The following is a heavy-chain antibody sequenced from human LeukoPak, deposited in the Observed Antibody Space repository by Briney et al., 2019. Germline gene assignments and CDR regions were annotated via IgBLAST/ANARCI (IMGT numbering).Heavy chain of an antibody. CDR3: ARDLWGSDRCYYFDS. V-gene: IGHV6-1*01. CDR1: GDSVSSNSAA. J-gene: IGHJ4*02. CDR2: TYYRSKWYS. D-gene: IGHD7-27*01. Sequence: SQTLSLTCAISGDSVSSNSAAWNWIRQSPSRGLEWLGRTYYRSKWYSEYAVSVKSRITVNPDTSKNQFSLHLNSVTPEDTAVYYCARDLWGSDRCYYFDSWGQGTLVTVSS.